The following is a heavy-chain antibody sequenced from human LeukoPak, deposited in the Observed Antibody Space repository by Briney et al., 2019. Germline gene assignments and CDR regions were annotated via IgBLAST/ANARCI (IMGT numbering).Heavy chain of an antibody. V-gene: IGHV3-23*01. CDR1: GFTFRTYA. CDR2: ISGSGGST. CDR3: AKDLGDYVSVLDY. D-gene: IGHD3-16*01. Sequence: GGPLRLSCVASGFTFRTYAMTWVRQAPGKGLEWVSAISGSGGSTFCAGSVEGRFTISRDNSKNTLYLQMNSLRAEDTAVYYCAKDLGDYVSVLDYWGQGTLVTVSS. J-gene: IGHJ4*02.